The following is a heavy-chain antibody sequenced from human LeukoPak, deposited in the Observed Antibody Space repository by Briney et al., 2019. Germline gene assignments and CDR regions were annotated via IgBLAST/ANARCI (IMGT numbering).Heavy chain of an antibody. CDR3: ASTTLDYYDSSGYYYFDY. CDR1: GFTFSSYE. CDR2: ISSSGSTI. J-gene: IGHJ4*02. D-gene: IGHD3-22*01. V-gene: IGHV3-48*03. Sequence: PGGSLRLSCAASGFTFSSYEMNWVRQAPGKGLEWVSYISSSGSTIYYADSVKGRFTISRDNAKNSLYLQMNSLRAEDTAVYYCASTTLDYYDSSGYYYFDYWGQGTLVTVSS.